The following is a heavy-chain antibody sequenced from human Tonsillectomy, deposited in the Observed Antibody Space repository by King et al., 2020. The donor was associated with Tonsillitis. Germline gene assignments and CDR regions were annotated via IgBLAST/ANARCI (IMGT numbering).Heavy chain of an antibody. D-gene: IGHD1-26*01. CDR2: ISGSGGST. J-gene: IGHJ3*02. Sequence: VQLVESGGGLVQPGGSLRLSCAASGFTFSGYAMNWVRQAPGKGLEWVSGISGSGGSTYYADSVKGRFTISRDNAKNTLYVQMNSLRAEDTALYFCEKDRAGSGTYFSSAFDIWGQGTVVTVSS. V-gene: IGHV3-23*04. CDR3: EKDRAGSGTYFSSAFDI. CDR1: GFTFSGYA.